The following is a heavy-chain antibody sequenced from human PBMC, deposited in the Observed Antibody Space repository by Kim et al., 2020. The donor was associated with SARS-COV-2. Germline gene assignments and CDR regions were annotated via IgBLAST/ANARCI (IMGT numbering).Heavy chain of an antibody. Sequence: SETLSLTCSVSGGAISNTSSYWGWIRQPPGKGLEWIGTIYYSGKTYYNPSLRSRVTISVDTSRNQFSLTLRSVTATDTALYYCAKGSGYDSEYWGRGTPVTVSS. CDR1: GGAISNTSSY. J-gene: IGHJ4*02. D-gene: IGHD5-12*01. CDR2: IYYSGKT. CDR3: AKGSGYDSEY. V-gene: IGHV4-39*02.